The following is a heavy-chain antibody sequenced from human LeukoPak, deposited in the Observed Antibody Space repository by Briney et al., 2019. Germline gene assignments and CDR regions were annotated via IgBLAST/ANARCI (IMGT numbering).Heavy chain of an antibody. J-gene: IGHJ4*02. D-gene: IGHD6-19*01. CDR3: AREFRVPSILYSSGWYYFDY. CDR2: INHSGST. CDR1: GGSFSGYY. Sequence: SETLSLTCAVYGGSFSGYYWSWIRQPPGKGLEWIGEINHSGSTNYNPSLKSRVTISVATSKNQFSLKLSSVTAADTAVYYCAREFRVPSILYSSGWYYFDYWGQGTLVTVSS. V-gene: IGHV4-34*01.